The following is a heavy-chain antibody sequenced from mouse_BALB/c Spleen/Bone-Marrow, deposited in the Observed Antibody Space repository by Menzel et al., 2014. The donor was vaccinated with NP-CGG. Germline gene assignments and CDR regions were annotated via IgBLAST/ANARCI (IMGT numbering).Heavy chain of an antibody. V-gene: IGHV7-3*02. CDR1: GFTFTDYY. Sequence: EVKVVDSGGGLVQPGGSERLSCETSGFTFTDYYMSWVRQPPGKALEWLGFIRNKAKGYTTDYSASVKGRFTISRDNSQSISYLQMNTLRAEDSATYYCARDENVGIYWYFDVWGAGTTVTVSS. J-gene: IGHJ1*01. CDR2: IRNKAKGYTT. CDR3: ARDENVGIYWYFDV.